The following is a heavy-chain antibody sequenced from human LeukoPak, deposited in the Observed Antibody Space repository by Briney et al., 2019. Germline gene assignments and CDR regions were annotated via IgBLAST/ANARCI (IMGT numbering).Heavy chain of an antibody. V-gene: IGHV3-48*03. CDR1: GFTFSSYE. Sequence: PGGSLRLSCAASGFTFSSYEMNWVRQAPGKGLEWVSYISSSGSTIYYADSVKGRFTISRDNAKNSLYLQMNSLRAEDTAVYYCARGLDNWNVYIFDNWGLGTLVTVSS. CDR3: ARGLDNWNVYIFDN. CDR2: ISSSGSTI. D-gene: IGHD1-20*01. J-gene: IGHJ4*02.